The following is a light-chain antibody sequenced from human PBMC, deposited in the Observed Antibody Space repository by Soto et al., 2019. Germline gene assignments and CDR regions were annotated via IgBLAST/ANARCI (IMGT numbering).Light chain of an antibody. CDR2: DVT. J-gene: IGLJ1*01. CDR1: SSDIGDSNY. CDR3: SSYATTSALYV. V-gene: IGLV2-14*03. Sequence: QSALTQPASVSGSPGQSITISCTGTSSDIGDSNYVSWYQQHPGKAPKLMIYDVTSRPSGVSNRFSGSKSGNTASLTISGLQAEDEADYYCSSYATTSALYVFGTGTKV.